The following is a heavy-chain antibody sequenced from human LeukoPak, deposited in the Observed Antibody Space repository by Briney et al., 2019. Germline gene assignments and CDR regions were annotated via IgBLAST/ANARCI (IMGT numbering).Heavy chain of an antibody. CDR2: IRYDGSNK. D-gene: IGHD6-13*01. Sequence: PGGSLRLSCAASGFTFSSYGMYWVRQAPGKGLEWVAFIRYDGSNKYYADSVKGRFTISRDNSKNTLYLQMNSLRAEDTAVYYCAKDDSYSSSWYGGIDYWGQGTLVTVSS. CDR3: AKDDSYSSSWYGGIDY. J-gene: IGHJ4*02. CDR1: GFTFSSYG. V-gene: IGHV3-30*02.